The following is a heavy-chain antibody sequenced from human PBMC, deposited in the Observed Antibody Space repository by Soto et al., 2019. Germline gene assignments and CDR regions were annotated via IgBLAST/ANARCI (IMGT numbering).Heavy chain of an antibody. CDR1: GGSISNYY. J-gene: IGHJ2*01. D-gene: IGHD6-13*01. CDR2: IYSSASA. V-gene: IGHV4-59*01. CDR3: ARGGSSWTGAWYFDL. Sequence: QVQLQESGPGLVKPSETLSLTCTVSGGSISNYYWSWIRQSPGMGLEWIGYIYSSASANYNPSLKSRIIISVDTSKNEFSVKLNSVTAADTAVYFCARGGSSWTGAWYFDLWGRGTLVTVSS.